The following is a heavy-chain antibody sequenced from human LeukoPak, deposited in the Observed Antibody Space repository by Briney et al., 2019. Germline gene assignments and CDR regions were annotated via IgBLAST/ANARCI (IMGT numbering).Heavy chain of an antibody. D-gene: IGHD3-3*01. Sequence: SETLSLTCTVSGDSISTYYLSWIRQPPGKGLEWIGYIYTSGGTSYNPSLKSRVTISVDTPKNQFSLKLRSVTAADTAVYYCARHSSGLDAFDMWGQGTMVTVSS. J-gene: IGHJ3*02. CDR2: IYTSGGT. V-gene: IGHV4-4*09. CDR1: GDSISTYY. CDR3: ARHSSGLDAFDM.